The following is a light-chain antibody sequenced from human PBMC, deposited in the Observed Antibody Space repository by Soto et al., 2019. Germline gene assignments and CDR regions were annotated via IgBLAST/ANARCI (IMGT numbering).Light chain of an antibody. J-gene: IGKJ3*01. Sequence: EIVLTQSPATLSLSPGERATLSCRASQSVSSYLAWYQQKPGQAPRLFIYDASNRATGIPARSSGSGSGTDFTLTISSLEPEDFALYYCQQRSNWPPTFGPGTKVDIK. CDR1: QSVSSY. CDR3: QQRSNWPPT. CDR2: DAS. V-gene: IGKV3-11*01.